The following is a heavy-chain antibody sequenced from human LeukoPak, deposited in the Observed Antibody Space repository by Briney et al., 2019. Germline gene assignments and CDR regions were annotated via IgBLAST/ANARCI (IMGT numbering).Heavy chain of an antibody. J-gene: IGHJ5*02. D-gene: IGHD3-10*01. V-gene: IGHV4-39*07. CDR1: GGSISSSSYY. CDR2: IYYSGTT. Sequence: SETLSLTCNVSGGSISSSSYYWGWIRQPRGKGLELIGNIYYSGTTYYNPSLKSRVTISVDTSKNQFSLKLSSVTAADTAVYYCARVNTLIRGIGWFDPWGQGILVTVSS. CDR3: ARVNTLIRGIGWFDP.